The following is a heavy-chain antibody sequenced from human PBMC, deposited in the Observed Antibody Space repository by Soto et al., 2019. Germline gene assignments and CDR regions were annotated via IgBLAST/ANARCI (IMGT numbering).Heavy chain of an antibody. CDR1: GGSISSYY. V-gene: IGHV4-59*08. CDR3: ASIAVATYVFAY. CDR2: IYYSGST. Sequence: PSETLSLTCTVSGGSISSYYWSWIRQPPGKGLEWIGYIYYSGSTNYNPSLKSRVTISVDTSKNQFSLKLSSVTAADTAVYYCASIAVATYVFAYWGQGTLVTVSS. J-gene: IGHJ4*02. D-gene: IGHD6-19*01.